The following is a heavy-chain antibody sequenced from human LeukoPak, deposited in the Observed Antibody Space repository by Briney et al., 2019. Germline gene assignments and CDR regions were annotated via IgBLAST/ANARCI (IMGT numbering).Heavy chain of an antibody. CDR3: ARRQIDCSTTSCYVDY. D-gene: IGHD2-2*01. J-gene: IGHJ4*02. V-gene: IGHV1-2*02. Sequence: ASVKVSCKASGYTFTDYYIHWIRQAPGQGLEWMGWINPNRGGTSYAQNFQGRVTMTRDTPITTAYMELSRLRSDDTAVYYCARRQIDCSTTSCYVDYWGQGTLVTVSS. CDR1: GYTFTDYY. CDR2: INPNRGGT.